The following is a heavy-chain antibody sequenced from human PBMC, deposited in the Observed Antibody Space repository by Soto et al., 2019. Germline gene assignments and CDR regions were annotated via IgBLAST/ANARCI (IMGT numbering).Heavy chain of an antibody. CDR3: ARDRDGYNSADY. Sequence: PGGSLRLSCVASGFTFSSYAMNWVRQAPGKGLEWVSAISSNGGSSYYADSVKGRFTISRDTSKNSLYLQMNSLRAEDTAVYYCARDRDGYNSADYWGQGTLVTVS. D-gene: IGHD5-12*01. J-gene: IGHJ4*02. V-gene: IGHV3-23*01. CDR1: GFTFSSYA. CDR2: ISSNGGSS.